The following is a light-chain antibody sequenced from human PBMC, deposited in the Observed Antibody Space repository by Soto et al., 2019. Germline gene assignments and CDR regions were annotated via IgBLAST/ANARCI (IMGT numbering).Light chain of an antibody. V-gene: IGLV2-14*01. CDR2: DVS. J-gene: IGLJ1*01. CDR3: SSYTSSSAYV. Sequence: SVVTQPAPLAGSPGQSVTISFTGNSSVVGGYNYVSWYQQHPGKAPKLMIYDVSNRPSGVSNRFSGSKSGNTASLTISGLQAEDEADYYCSSYTSSSAYVFGTGTKVTVL. CDR1: SSVVGGYNY.